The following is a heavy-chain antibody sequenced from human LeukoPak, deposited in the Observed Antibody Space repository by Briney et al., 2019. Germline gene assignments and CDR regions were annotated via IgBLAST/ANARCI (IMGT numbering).Heavy chain of an antibody. CDR1: GFTVSSNY. V-gene: IGHV3-53*01. CDR3: ARGRQQQLGWFDP. D-gene: IGHD6-13*01. J-gene: IGHJ5*02. Sequence: GGSLRLYCAASGFTVSSNYMSWVRQAPGKGLEWVSIIYSGGSIYYADSVKGRFTISRDNSKNMLYLQMDSLRAEDTAVYYCARGRQQQLGWFDPWGQGTLVTVSS. CDR2: IYSGGSI.